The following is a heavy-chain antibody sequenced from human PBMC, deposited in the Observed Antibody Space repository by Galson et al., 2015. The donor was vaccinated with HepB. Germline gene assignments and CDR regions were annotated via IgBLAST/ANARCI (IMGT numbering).Heavy chain of an antibody. D-gene: IGHD6-19*01. CDR3: ARSDIAVAGYNY. V-gene: IGHV3-21*01. Sequence: SLRLSCAASGFTFSSYSMNWVRQAPGKGLEWVSSISSSSSYIYYADSVKGRFTISRDNAKNSLYLQMNSLRAEDTAVYYCARSDIAVAGYNYWGQGTLVTVSS. CDR2: ISSSSSYI. J-gene: IGHJ4*02. CDR1: GFTFSSYS.